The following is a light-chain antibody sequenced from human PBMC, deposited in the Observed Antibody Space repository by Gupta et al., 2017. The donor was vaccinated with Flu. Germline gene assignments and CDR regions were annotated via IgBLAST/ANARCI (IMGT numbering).Light chain of an antibody. Sequence: SSNIGSNYVYWYQQLPGTAPKLLIYKNNQRPSGVPDRFAGSKSDTSASPAISGLRSEDEADYYCAAWDDSLTGHVVFGGGTKLTVL. CDR3: AAWDDSLTGHVV. J-gene: IGLJ2*01. CDR2: KNN. V-gene: IGLV1-47*01. CDR1: SSNIGSNY.